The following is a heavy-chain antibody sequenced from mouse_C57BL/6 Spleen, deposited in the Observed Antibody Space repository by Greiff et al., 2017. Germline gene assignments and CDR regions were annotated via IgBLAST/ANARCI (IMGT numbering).Heavy chain of an antibody. CDR1: GYTFTSYW. CDR2: IHPNSCST. D-gene: IGHD1-1*01. J-gene: IGHJ4*01. CDR3: ARGGYGSSYDAMDY. Sequence: QVQLQQPGAELVKPGASVKLSCKASGYTFTSYWMHWVKQRPGQGLEWMGMIHPNSCSTNYNEKFKSKATLTVDKSSSPAYMQLSSLTSEDSAVYYCARGGYGSSYDAMDYWCQGTSGTVSS. V-gene: IGHV1-64*01.